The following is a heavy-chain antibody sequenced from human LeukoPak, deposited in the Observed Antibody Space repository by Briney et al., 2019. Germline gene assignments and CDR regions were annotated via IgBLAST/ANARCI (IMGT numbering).Heavy chain of an antibody. V-gene: IGHV3-74*01. D-gene: IGHD6-6*01. J-gene: IGHJ6*02. Sequence: GGSLRLSCAASGFTFSSCWMHWVRQAPGKGLVWVSRINSDGSRTNYADSVKGRFTISRDNAKNTLYLQMNSLRAEDTAVYYCARDSDPIAARPFNYYYGMDVWGQGTTVTVSS. CDR1: GFTFSSCW. CDR3: ARDSDPIAARPFNYYYGMDV. CDR2: INSDGSRT.